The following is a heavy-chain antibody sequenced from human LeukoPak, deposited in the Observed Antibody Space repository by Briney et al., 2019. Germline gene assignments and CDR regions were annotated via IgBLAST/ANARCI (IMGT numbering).Heavy chain of an antibody. Sequence: ASVKVSCKASGYTFTSYGISWVRQAPGQGLEWMGWISVYNGNTNYAQKLQGRVTMTTDTSTSTAYMELRSLRSDDTAVYYCARDGPLYGSGSFWFDPWGQGTLVTVSS. J-gene: IGHJ5*02. D-gene: IGHD3-10*01. CDR1: GYTFTSYG. V-gene: IGHV1-18*01. CDR3: ARDGPLYGSGSFWFDP. CDR2: ISVYNGNT.